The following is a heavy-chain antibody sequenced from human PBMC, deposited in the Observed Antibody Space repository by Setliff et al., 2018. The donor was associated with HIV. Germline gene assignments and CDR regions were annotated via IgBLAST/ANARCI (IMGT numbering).Heavy chain of an antibody. D-gene: IGHD1-26*01. J-gene: IGHJ4*02. CDR2: IDWDDDK. V-gene: IGHV2-70*11. Sequence: SGPTLVNPTQTLTLTCTFSGFSLITSGMCVSWIRQPPGKALEWLARIDWDDDKYYSASLKTRLTISKDTSKNQVVLKMTNMDPVDTATYYCVRMISYSPYFDYWGQGTLVTVSS. CDR1: GFSLITSGMC. CDR3: VRMISYSPYFDY.